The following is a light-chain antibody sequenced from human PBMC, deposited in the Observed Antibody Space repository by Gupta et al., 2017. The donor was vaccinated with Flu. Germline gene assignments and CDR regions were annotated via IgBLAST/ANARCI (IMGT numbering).Light chain of an antibody. CDR2: AAS. Sequence: DVQMTQSPSTLSASVGDRVTITCRASENINSWLAWYRQKPGKAPKLLIYAASSLESGVSSRFSGTESGTEFTLTISSLQPDDFASYHCQQDNRYPYTFGQGTKLEIK. CDR1: ENINSW. V-gene: IGKV1-5*03. CDR3: QQDNRYPYT. J-gene: IGKJ2*01.